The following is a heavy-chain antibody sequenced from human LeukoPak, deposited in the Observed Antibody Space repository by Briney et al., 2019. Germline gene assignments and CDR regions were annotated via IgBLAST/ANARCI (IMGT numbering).Heavy chain of an antibody. Sequence: SETLSLTCTVSGGSISSYYWSWIRQPPGKGLEWIGRIYTSGSTNYNPSLKSRVTISVDTSKNQFSLKLSSVTAADTAVYYCARGDFWSGYYVYWGQGALVTVSS. CDR1: GGSISSYY. CDR2: IYTSGST. CDR3: ARGDFWSGYYVY. J-gene: IGHJ4*02. D-gene: IGHD3-3*01. V-gene: IGHV4-4*08.